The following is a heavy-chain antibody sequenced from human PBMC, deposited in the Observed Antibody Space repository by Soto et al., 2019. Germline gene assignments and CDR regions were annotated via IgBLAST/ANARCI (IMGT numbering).Heavy chain of an antibody. J-gene: IGHJ6*02. CDR2: FHYSGST. CDR3: ARDAGNSYNMDV. Sequence: SETLSLTCTVSGSSVKSYYWTWIRQPPGKGLECIGHFHYSGSTNYNPSLKSRVTISVDSSKNQFSLKLNSVTAADTAVYYCARDAGNSYNMDVWGQGTTVTVSS. V-gene: IGHV4-59*02. D-gene: IGHD3-10*01. CDR1: GSSVKSYY.